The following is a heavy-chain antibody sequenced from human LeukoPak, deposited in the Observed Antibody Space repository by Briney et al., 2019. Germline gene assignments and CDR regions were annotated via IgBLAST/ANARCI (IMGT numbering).Heavy chain of an antibody. CDR2: IYYTGST. CDR3: AREKYGDYVPNTLDV. Sequence: PSETLSLTXTVSGVSISSYYWSWIRQPPGKGLEWIGYIYYTGSTNYNPSLKSRVAISVDTSNNQFTLKLSSLTAADTAVYYCAREKYGDYVPNTLDVWGQGAMVTVSS. CDR1: GVSISSYY. J-gene: IGHJ3*01. V-gene: IGHV4-59*01. D-gene: IGHD4-17*01.